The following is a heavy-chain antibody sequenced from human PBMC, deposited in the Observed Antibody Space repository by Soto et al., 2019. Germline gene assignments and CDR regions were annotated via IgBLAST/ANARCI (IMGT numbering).Heavy chain of an antibody. D-gene: IGHD3-22*01. Sequence: PWGSLRLSCAASGFTFISYDIHCCRQSTGKGLEWVSAIGTAGDPYYPGSVKGRFTISRENAKNSLYLQMNSLRAGDTAVYYCARVDSSGYYANWGQGTLVTVSS. CDR2: IGTAGDP. V-gene: IGHV3-13*05. CDR1: GFTFISYD. J-gene: IGHJ4*02. CDR3: ARVDSSGYYAN.